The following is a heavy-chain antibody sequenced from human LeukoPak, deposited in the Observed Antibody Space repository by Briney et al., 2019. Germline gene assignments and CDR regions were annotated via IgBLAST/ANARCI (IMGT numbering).Heavy chain of an antibody. V-gene: IGHV1-18*01. D-gene: IGHD4-17*01. CDR2: ISGCNGST. Sequence: ASVKLSCWAPGSTFTCYGLCWVRHAPGQGHAWMGRISGCNGSTNHAQKFQDRLTMTTDTSTSTAYMELRSLRSDDTAVHYCARDVKELYADYPQYHFDYWGQGTLATVSS. J-gene: IGHJ4*02. CDR1: GSTFTCYG. CDR3: ARDVKELYADYPQYHFDY.